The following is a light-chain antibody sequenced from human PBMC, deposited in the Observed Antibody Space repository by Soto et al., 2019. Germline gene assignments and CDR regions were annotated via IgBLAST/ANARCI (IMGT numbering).Light chain of an antibody. Sequence: EIVLTQSPGTLSLSPGERATLSCRASQSVSSSYLAWYQQKPGQTPRLLIYGASSRATGIPDRFSGSGSGTDFTLTIISLEPEDFAVYYCQQRGEWPPGATFGQGTRLEIK. CDR2: GAS. J-gene: IGKJ5*01. CDR3: QQRGEWPPGAT. V-gene: IGKV3D-20*02. CDR1: QSVSSSY.